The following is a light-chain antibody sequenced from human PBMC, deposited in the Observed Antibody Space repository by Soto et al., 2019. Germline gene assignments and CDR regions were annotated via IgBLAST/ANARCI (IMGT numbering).Light chain of an antibody. CDR3: QQRRNWPYT. Sequence: EIVLTQSPATLSLSPGERATLSCRASQSVRTYLAWYQQKPGQAPRLLIYDASNRATGIPARFSGSGSGTDFTLTISSLEPEDFAVYYCQQRRNWPYTFGQWTKLEIK. V-gene: IGKV3-11*01. CDR1: QSVRTY. J-gene: IGKJ2*01. CDR2: DAS.